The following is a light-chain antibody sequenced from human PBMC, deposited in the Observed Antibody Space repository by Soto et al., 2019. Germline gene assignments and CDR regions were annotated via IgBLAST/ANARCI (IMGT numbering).Light chain of an antibody. CDR1: QSVSSN. CDR3: QQYKNWPSFT. Sequence: DIVMTQSPATLSVSPGERATLSCRASQSVSSNLAWYQQKPGQAPRLLVYGASTRATGIPARFSGSGSGTEFILTISSLQSEDFALYYCQQYKNWPSFTFGPGTNVDIK. V-gene: IGKV3-15*01. J-gene: IGKJ3*01. CDR2: GAS.